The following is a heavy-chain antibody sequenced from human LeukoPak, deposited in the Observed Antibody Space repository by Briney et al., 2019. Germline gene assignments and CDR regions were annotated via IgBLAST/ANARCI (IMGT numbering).Heavy chain of an antibody. J-gene: IGHJ4*02. Sequence: LSLTCTVSGVSISSSNSYWGWIRQAPGTGLEWVSYISSSGSTIHYADSVKGRFTISRDNAKNSLYLQMNSLRAEDTAVYYCAKELIMRFDFWGQGTLVTVSS. CDR3: AKELIMRFDF. CDR1: GVSISSSNSY. D-gene: IGHD3-16*01. V-gene: IGHV3-11*04. CDR2: ISSSGSTI.